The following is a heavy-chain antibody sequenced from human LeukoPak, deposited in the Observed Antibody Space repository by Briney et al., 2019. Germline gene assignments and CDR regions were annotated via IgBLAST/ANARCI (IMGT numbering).Heavy chain of an antibody. V-gene: IGHV4-34*01. CDR3: ARERDASEYYFDY. CDR2: INHSGST. Sequence: NASETLSLTCAVYGGSFSGYYWSWIRQPPGKGLEWIGEINHSGSTNYNPSLKSRVTISVDTSKNQFSLKLTSVTAADTAVYYCARERDASEYYFDYWGQGTLVTVSS. J-gene: IGHJ4*02. CDR1: GGSFSGYY. D-gene: IGHD5-24*01.